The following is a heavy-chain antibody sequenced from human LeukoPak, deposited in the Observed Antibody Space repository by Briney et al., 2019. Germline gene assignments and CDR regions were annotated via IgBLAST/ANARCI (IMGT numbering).Heavy chain of an antibody. CDR1: GFTFDDYA. J-gene: IGHJ4*02. Sequence: GRSLRLSCAASGFTFDDYAMHWVRQAPGKGLEWVSGISWNSGSIGYADSVKGRFTISRDNAKNSLYLQMNSLRAEDTALYYCAKDSAGYYDSSGYFTYWGQGTLVTVSS. CDR3: AKDSAGYYDSSGYFTY. CDR2: ISWNSGSI. V-gene: IGHV3-9*01. D-gene: IGHD3-22*01.